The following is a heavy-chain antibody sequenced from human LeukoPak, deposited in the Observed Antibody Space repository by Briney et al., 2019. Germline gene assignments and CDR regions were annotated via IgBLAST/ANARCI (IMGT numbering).Heavy chain of an antibody. D-gene: IGHD3-22*01. V-gene: IGHV4-59*01. CDR3: ARSTWLLDK. J-gene: IGHJ4*02. CDR1: GGSLSSYY. Sequence: KASETLSLTCTVSGGSLSSYYWSWIRQPPGKGLEWIGYIYYSGSTNYNPSLKSRVTISLDTSKNQFSLKLSSVTAADTAVYYCARSTWLLDKWGQGTLVTVSS. CDR2: IYYSGST.